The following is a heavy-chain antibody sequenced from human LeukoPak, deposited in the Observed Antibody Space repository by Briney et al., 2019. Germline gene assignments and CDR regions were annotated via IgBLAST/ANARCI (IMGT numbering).Heavy chain of an antibody. CDR3: AKSWRYYDSSNYYAFDI. Sequence: GGSLRLSCAASGFTFSSYAMSWVRRAPGKGLEWVSSSGDNTRYADSVKGRFTISRDNSKNTLDLQMNGLRAEDTAVYYCAKSWRYYDSSNYYAFDIWGQGTMVIVSS. CDR1: GFTFSSYA. J-gene: IGHJ3*02. D-gene: IGHD3-22*01. V-gene: IGHV3-23*01. CDR2: SGDNT.